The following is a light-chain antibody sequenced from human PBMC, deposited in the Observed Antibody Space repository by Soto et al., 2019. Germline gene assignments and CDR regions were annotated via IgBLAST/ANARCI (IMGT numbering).Light chain of an antibody. V-gene: IGLV2-23*01. Sequence: QSALTQPASVSGSPGQSITISCTRSSTDFENYNLVSWYQHCPDKAPKLIIYEGTKRPSEISDRFSGSESDTTASLIISGLQPADEADYYCSSYAGSSARVVFGGGTQLTVL. J-gene: IGLJ2*01. CDR2: EGT. CDR3: SSYAGSSARVV. CDR1: STDFENYNL.